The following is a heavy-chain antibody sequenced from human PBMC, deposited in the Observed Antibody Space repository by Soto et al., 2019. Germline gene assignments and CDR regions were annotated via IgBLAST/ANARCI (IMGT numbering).Heavy chain of an antibody. D-gene: IGHD2-2*01. CDR3: ARDRGGYCSSTSCPWGNWFDP. CDR2: INPSGGST. CDR1: GYTFTSYY. J-gene: IGHJ5*02. V-gene: IGHV1-46*01. Sequence: QVQLVQSGAEVKKPGASVKVSCKASGYTFTSYYMHWVRQAPGQGLECMGIINPSGGSTSYAQKFQGRVTMTRDTSTSTVYMELSSLRSEDTAVYYCARDRGGYCSSTSCPWGNWFDPWGQGTLVTVSS.